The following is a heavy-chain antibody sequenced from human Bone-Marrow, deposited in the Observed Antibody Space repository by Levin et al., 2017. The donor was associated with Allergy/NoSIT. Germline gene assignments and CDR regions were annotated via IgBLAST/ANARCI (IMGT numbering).Heavy chain of an antibody. J-gene: IGHJ4*02. D-gene: IGHD2-15*01. CDR1: GGSFRGYY. CDR2: INHSGST. Sequence: PSSPLSLPCAVSGGSFRGYYWSWIRQPPGKGLEWIGEINHSGSTNYNPSLKSRVTISVDTSKNQFSLKLSSVTAADTAVYYCARATKTRYCSGGSCPGRGYSSGRYFDYWGQGTLVTVSS. CDR3: ARATKTRYCSGGSCPGRGYSSGRYFDY. V-gene: IGHV4-34*01.